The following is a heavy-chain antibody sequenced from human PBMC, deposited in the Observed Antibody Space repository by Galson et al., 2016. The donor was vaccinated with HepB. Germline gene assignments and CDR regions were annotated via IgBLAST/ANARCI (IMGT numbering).Heavy chain of an antibody. D-gene: IGHD3-9*01. J-gene: IGHJ5*02. V-gene: IGHV4-31*03. CDR2: IYYGGST. CDR1: GASFSSDGYH. Sequence: TLSLTCTVSGASFSSDGYHWSWIREHPGKGFEWIGHIYYGGSTYYNPSLKTRVIISVDTSKSQFSLKLNSVTAADTAVYYCARHTNHYDILTGYYWGDWFDPWGQGTLVTVSS. CDR3: ARHTNHYDILTGYYWGDWFDP.